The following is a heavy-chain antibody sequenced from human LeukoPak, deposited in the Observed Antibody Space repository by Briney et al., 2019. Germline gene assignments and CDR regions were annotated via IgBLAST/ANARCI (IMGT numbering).Heavy chain of an antibody. Sequence: PGRSLRLSCAASGFTFSSYGMHWVRQAPGKGLEWVSFIGYEGVHKYYADSVKGRFTISKDNSKATLYLQMNSLRPEDTAVYYCAKDLHGGYSSDYWGQGTLVTVSS. CDR3: AKDLHGGYSSDY. J-gene: IGHJ4*02. V-gene: IGHV3-30*02. D-gene: IGHD4-23*01. CDR1: GFTFSSYG. CDR2: IGYEGVHK.